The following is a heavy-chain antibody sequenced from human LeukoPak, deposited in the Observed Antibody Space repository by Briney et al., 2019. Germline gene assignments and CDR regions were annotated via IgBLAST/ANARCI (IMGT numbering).Heavy chain of an antibody. V-gene: IGHV3-7*01. J-gene: IGHJ4*02. Sequence: GGSLRLSCAASGFTFSSYWMSWVRQAPGKGLERVANIKQDGSEKYYVDSVKGRFTISRDNAKNSLYLQMNSLRAEDTAVYYCARAIKTAMDSYYFDYWGQGTLVTVSS. D-gene: IGHD5-18*01. CDR3: ARAIKTAMDSYYFDY. CDR1: GFTFSSYW. CDR2: IKQDGSEK.